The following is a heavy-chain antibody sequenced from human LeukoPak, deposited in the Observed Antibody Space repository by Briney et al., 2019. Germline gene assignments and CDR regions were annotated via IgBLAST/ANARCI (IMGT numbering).Heavy chain of an antibody. Sequence: SETLSLTCTVSGGSVSSGSYYWSWIRQPPGKGLEWIGYIYYSGSTYYNPSLKSRVTISVDTSKNQFSLKLSSVTAADTAVYYCARQEYYYDSSGYAVVSWGQGTLVTVSS. CDR1: GGSVSSGSYY. CDR2: IYYSGST. D-gene: IGHD3-22*01. J-gene: IGHJ4*02. V-gene: IGHV4-61*01. CDR3: ARQEYYYDSSGYAVVS.